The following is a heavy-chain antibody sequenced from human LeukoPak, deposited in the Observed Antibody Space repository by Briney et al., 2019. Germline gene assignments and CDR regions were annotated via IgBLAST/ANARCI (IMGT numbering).Heavy chain of an antibody. CDR3: ARLGGFYGSGSYYNPHFDY. Sequence: SETLSLTCTVSGGSISSSSYYWGWIRQPPGKGLEWIGSIYYSGITYYNPSLKSRVTISVDTSKNQFSLKLSSVTAADTAVYYCARLGGFYGSGSYYNPHFDYWGQGTLVTVSS. V-gene: IGHV4-39*01. J-gene: IGHJ4*02. D-gene: IGHD3-10*01. CDR1: GGSISSSSYY. CDR2: IYYSGIT.